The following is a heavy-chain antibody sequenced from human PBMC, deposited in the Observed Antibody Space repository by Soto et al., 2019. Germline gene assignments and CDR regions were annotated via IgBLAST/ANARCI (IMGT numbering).Heavy chain of an antibody. Sequence: WVRQAPGKGLEWVGRIKSKTDGGTTDYAAPVKGRFTISRDDSKNTLYLQMNSLKTEDTAVYYCTTAPYLVQSYDYPTLAPDFDYWGREPWSPSPQ. V-gene: IGHV3-15*07. D-gene: IGHD5-12*01. CDR2: IKSKTDGGTT. J-gene: IGHJ4*02. CDR3: TTAPYLVQSYDYPTLAPDFDY.